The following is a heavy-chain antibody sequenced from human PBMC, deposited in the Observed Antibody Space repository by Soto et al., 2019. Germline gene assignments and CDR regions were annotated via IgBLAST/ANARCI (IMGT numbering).Heavy chain of an antibody. J-gene: IGHJ6*02. Sequence: GGSLRLSCAASGFTFSSYAMSWVRQAPGKGLEWVSAISGSGGSTYYADSVKGRFTISRDNSKNTLYLQMNSLRAEDTAVYYCAKEAGNSSSPGDYYYYYYGMDVWGQGTTVTVS. D-gene: IGHD6-6*01. CDR2: ISGSGGST. V-gene: IGHV3-23*01. CDR1: GFTFSSYA. CDR3: AKEAGNSSSPGDYYYYYYGMDV.